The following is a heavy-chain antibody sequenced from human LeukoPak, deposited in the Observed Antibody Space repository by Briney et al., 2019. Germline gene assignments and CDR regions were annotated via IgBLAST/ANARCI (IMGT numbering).Heavy chain of an antibody. CDR2: ISGDGGST. J-gene: IGHJ5*02. Sequence: PGGSLRLSCAASGFTFDDYAMHWVRQAPGKGLEWVSLISGDGGSTYYADSVKGRFTISRDNSKNSLYLQINSLRTEDTALYYCEKVLVFRLLTNYGDNEDDPWGQGTLVTVSS. CDR3: EKVLVFRLLTNYGDNEDDP. CDR1: GFTFDDYA. V-gene: IGHV3-43*02. D-gene: IGHD4-17*01.